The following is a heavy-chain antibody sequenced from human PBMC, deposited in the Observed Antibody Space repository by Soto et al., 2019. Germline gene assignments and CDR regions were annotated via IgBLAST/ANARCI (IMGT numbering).Heavy chain of an antibody. Sequence: SETLSLTCAVSGYSISSSNWWGWIRQPPGKGLEWIGYIYYSGSTYYNPSLKSRVTMSVDTSKNQFSLKLSSVTAVDTAVYYCARMDGMATTTGYFDYWGQGTLVTVSS. J-gene: IGHJ4*02. V-gene: IGHV4-28*01. D-gene: IGHD5-12*01. CDR3: ARMDGMATTTGYFDY. CDR2: IYYSGST. CDR1: GYSISSSNW.